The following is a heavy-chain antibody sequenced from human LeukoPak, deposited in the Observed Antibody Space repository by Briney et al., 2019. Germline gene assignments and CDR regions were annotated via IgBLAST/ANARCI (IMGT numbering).Heavy chain of an antibody. J-gene: IGHJ4*02. Sequence: SETLSLTCTVYGGSISSYYWSWIRQPPGKGLEWIGYIYYSGSTDYNPSLKSRVTISVDTSKNQFSLKLSSVTAADTAVYYCARIGSFWGVSWDGYWGQGTLVTVSS. CDR2: IYYSGST. D-gene: IGHD3-16*01. CDR3: ARIGSFWGVSWDGY. V-gene: IGHV4-59*12. CDR1: GGSISSYY.